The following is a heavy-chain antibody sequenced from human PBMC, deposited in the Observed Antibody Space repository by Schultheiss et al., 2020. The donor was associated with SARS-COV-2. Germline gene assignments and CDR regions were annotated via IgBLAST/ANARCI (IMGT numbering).Heavy chain of an antibody. CDR2: INPNSGGT. V-gene: IGHV1-2*02. CDR3: ARDLYYFDY. Sequence: ASVKVSCKASGYTFTGYYMHWVRQAPGQGLEWMGWINPNSGGTNYAQKFQGRVTMTRDTSTSTVYMELSSLRSEDTAVYYCARDLYYFDYWGQGTLVTVSS. CDR1: GYTFTGYY. J-gene: IGHJ4*02.